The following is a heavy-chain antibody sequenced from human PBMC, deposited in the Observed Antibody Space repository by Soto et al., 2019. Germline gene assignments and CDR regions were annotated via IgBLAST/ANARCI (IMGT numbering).Heavy chain of an antibody. CDR2: ISVDGGST. J-gene: IGHJ3*02. CDR1: GFTFSSYA. V-gene: IGHV3-64*01. D-gene: IGHD6-13*01. Sequence: GGSLRLSCAASGFTFSSYAMHWVRQAPGKGLEYVAAISVDGGSTYCANSVKGRFTISRDNSKNTPYLQMDSLRAEDTAVYYCAKGTWSSWPPDNRFVIWGQGTMVT. CDR3: AKGTWSSWPPDNRFVI.